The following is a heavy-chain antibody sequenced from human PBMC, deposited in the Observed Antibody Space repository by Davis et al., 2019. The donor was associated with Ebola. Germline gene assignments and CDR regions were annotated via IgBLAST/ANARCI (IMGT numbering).Heavy chain of an antibody. V-gene: IGHV4-61*08. D-gene: IGHD1-26*01. CDR3: ARAEWELYCFDC. Sequence: PSETLSLTCTVSGGSVSSGGYYWSWIRQPPGKGLEWIGYIYYSGSTNYNPSLKSRVTISVDTSKNQFSLQLNSVTAADTAVYYCARAEWELYCFDCWGQGTLVTVSS. CDR1: GGSVSSGGYY. J-gene: IGHJ4*02. CDR2: IYYSGST.